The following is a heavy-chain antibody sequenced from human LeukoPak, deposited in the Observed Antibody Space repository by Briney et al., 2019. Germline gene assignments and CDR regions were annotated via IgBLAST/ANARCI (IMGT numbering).Heavy chain of an antibody. J-gene: IGHJ4*02. CDR2: ISWNSGSI. CDR1: GFTFDDYA. Sequence: GGSLRLSCAASGFTFDDYAMHWVRQAPGKGLEWVSGISWNSGSIGYADSVKGRFTISRDNAKNSLYLQMNSLRAEDTALYYCAKSRYGSGSYEVDYWGQGTLVTVSS. CDR3: AKSRYGSGSYEVDY. D-gene: IGHD3-10*01. V-gene: IGHV3-9*01.